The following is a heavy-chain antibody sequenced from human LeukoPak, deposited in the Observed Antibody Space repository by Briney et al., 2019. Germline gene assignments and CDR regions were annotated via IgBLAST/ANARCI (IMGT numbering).Heavy chain of an antibody. J-gene: IGHJ4*02. Sequence: ASVKVSCKASGYTFTTSGITWVRQAPGQGLEWMGWISGYNGNTKYGQDFQGRATMTTDTSTTTAYMELRSLRSADTAVYYCARGGRGGSNHFDYWGQGTLVTVSS. V-gene: IGHV1-18*01. CDR1: GYTFTTSG. CDR2: ISGYNGNT. D-gene: IGHD1-26*01. CDR3: ARGGRGGSNHFDY.